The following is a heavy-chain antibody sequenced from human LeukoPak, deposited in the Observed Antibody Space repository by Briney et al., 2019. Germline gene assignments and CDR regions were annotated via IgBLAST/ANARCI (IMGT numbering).Heavy chain of an antibody. CDR2: IKKEGSAK. CDR1: GCTFSNYS. J-gene: IGHJ4*02. Sequence: HPGGSLRLSCAASGCTFSNYSMHWVRQSPGKGLEWVANIKKEGSAKYYVDYVKRRSPPSRDNAKTSLYLQMNSLRAEDTAVYYCARDLSGVKGYAYGRGIDYWGQGTLLTVSS. CDR3: ARDLSGVKGYAYGRGIDY. D-gene: IGHD5-18*01. V-gene: IGHV3-7*01.